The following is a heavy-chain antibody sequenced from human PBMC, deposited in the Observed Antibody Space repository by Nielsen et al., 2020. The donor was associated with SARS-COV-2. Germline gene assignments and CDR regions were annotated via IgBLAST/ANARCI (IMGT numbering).Heavy chain of an antibody. J-gene: IGHJ1*01. CDR2: ISSGSSTI. V-gene: IGHV3-48*04. Sequence: GESLKISCAASGFTFSSYSMNWVRQAPGKGLEWVSYISSGSSTIYYADSVKGRFTISRDNAKNSLYLQMNSLRAEDTAVYYCARVTIFGVVPHWGQGTLVTVSS. D-gene: IGHD3-3*01. CDR1: GFTFSSYS. CDR3: ARVTIFGVVPH.